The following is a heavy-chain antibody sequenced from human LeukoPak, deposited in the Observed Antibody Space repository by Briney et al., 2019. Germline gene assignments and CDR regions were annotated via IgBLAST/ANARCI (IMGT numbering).Heavy chain of an antibody. J-gene: IGHJ4*01. V-gene: IGHV3-21*04. CDR1: GFTFSSYS. CDR3: STDPRLLMY. CDR2: ISSSGSYK. D-gene: IGHD2-8*01. Sequence: GGSLRLSCAASGFTFSSYSMNWVRQAPGKGLEWVSCISSSGSYKYYADSVKGRFTISRDNAKNSLYLQMNSLRPEDTALYYCSTDPRLLMYWGHGTLVTVSS.